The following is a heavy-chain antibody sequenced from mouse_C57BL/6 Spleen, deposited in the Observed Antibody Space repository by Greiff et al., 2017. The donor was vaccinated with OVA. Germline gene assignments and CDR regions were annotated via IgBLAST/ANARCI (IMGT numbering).Heavy chain of an antibody. CDR3: ASLLRVVAGGAMDY. Sequence: QVQLQQPGAELVKPGASVKLSCKASGYTFTSYWMQWVKQRPGQGLEWIGEIDPSDSYTNYNQKFKGKATLTVDTSSSTAYMQLSSLTSEDSAVYYCASLLRVVAGGAMDYWGQGTSVTVSS. CDR2: IDPSDSYT. CDR1: GYTFTSYW. D-gene: IGHD1-1*01. V-gene: IGHV1-50*01. J-gene: IGHJ4*01.